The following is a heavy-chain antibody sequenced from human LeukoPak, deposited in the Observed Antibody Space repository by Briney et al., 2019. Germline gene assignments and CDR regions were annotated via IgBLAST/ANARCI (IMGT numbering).Heavy chain of an antibody. CDR2: ISSSSTYI. D-gene: IGHD2-15*01. Sequence: GGSLRLSCAASGFTFSSYSMNWVRQAPGKGLEWVSSISSSSTYIYYADSVKGRFTISRDNATNSLYLQMNSLRVEATAVYYCARVGCSGGRCPGYGMDVWGQGTTVTVSS. CDR3: ARVGCSGGRCPGYGMDV. J-gene: IGHJ6*02. V-gene: IGHV3-21*01. CDR1: GFTFSSYS.